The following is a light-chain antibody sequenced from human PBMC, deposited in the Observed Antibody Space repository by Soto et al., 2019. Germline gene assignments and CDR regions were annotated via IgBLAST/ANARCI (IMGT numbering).Light chain of an antibody. J-gene: IGLJ2*01. CDR1: RSDVGGYNS. Sequence: QSALTQPASVSGSPGQSITISCTGPRSDVGGYNSVSWYQQHPGKAPKVMIYEVSNRPSGVSNRFSGSKSGNTASLTISGLQAEDEADYYCSSYTSSNTLVVFGGGTKLTVL. CDR2: EVS. V-gene: IGLV2-14*01. CDR3: SSYTSSNTLVV.